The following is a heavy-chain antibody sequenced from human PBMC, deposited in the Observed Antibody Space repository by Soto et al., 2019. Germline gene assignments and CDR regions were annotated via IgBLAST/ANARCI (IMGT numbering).Heavy chain of an antibody. Sequence: SVKVSCKASGGTFSSYAISWVRQAPGQGLGWMGGIIPIFGTANYAQKFQGRVTITADESTSTAYMELSSLRSEDTAVYYCARPGYDSSGYYKEIYYYGMDVWGQGTTVTVSS. J-gene: IGHJ6*02. CDR3: ARPGYDSSGYYKEIYYYGMDV. CDR2: IIPIFGTA. CDR1: GGTFSSYA. D-gene: IGHD3-22*01. V-gene: IGHV1-69*13.